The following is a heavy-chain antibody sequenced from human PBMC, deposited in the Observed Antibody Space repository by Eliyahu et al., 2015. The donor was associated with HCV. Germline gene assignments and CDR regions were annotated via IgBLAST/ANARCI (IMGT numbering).Heavy chain of an antibody. CDR1: GFTFSSYA. J-gene: IGHJ6*03. CDR3: AKGGGSYYYYMDV. D-gene: IGHD1-26*01. Sequence: EVQLLESGGGLVQPGGSLXLSCAASGFTFSSYAMSGXRQAPGKGLGWVSAISGSGGNTYYADSVKGRFTISRDNSKNTLYLQMNSLRAEDTAVYYCAKGGGSYYYYMDVWGKGTTVTVSS. V-gene: IGHV3-23*01. CDR2: ISGSGGNT.